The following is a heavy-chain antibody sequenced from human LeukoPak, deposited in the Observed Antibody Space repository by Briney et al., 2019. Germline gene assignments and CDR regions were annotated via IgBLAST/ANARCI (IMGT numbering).Heavy chain of an antibody. CDR1: GYSISSGYY. J-gene: IGHJ5*02. CDR3: AREYGDGTDWFDP. V-gene: IGHV4-38-2*02. CDR2: IYHSGST. Sequence: PSETLSLTCAVSGYSISSGYYWGWIRQPPGKGLEWIGSIYHSGSTYYNPSLKSRVTISVDTSKNQFSLKLSSVTAEDTAVYYCAREYGDGTDWFDPWGQGTLVTVSS. D-gene: IGHD4-17*01.